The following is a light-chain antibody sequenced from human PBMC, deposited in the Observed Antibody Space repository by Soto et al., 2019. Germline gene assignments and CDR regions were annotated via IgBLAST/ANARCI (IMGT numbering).Light chain of an antibody. CDR1: QSVSSSY. Sequence: TQYPCTLSLSPGERATLSCRASQSVSSSYLAWYQQKPGQAPRLLISGISRRAPGIPDRFSGDGSGTDFTLTISRLEPEDYAVYYCHQYDGSPITFGQGTRLEIK. CDR2: GIS. CDR3: HQYDGSPIT. V-gene: IGKV3-20*01. J-gene: IGKJ5*01.